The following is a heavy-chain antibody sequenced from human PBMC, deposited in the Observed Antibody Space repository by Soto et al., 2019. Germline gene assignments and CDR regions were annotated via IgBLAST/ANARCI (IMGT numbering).Heavy chain of an antibody. Sequence: SETLSLTCAVSGGSISSGGYSWSWIRQPPGKGLEWIGYIYHSGSTYYNPSLKSRVTISVDRSKKQFSLKLSSVTAADTAVYYCARAETAMALYYFDYWGQGTLVTVSS. CDR1: GGSISSGGYS. CDR3: ARAETAMALYYFDY. J-gene: IGHJ4*02. D-gene: IGHD5-18*01. CDR2: IYHSGST. V-gene: IGHV4-30-2*01.